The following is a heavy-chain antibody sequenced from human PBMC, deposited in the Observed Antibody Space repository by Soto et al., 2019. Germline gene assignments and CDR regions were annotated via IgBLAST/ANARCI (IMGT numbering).Heavy chain of an antibody. Sequence: SVPVSCKASGYTFTSYYMHWVRQAPGQGLEWMGIINPSGGSTSYAQKFQGRVTMTRDTSTSTVYMELSSLRSEDTAVYYCAIGVSVNRPLYYYYYYAADVCGQVMTVTVS. CDR2: INPSGGST. D-gene: IGHD4-4*01. CDR3: AIGVSVNRPLYYYYYYAADV. J-gene: IGHJ6*02. CDR1: GYTFTSYY. V-gene: IGHV1-46*01.